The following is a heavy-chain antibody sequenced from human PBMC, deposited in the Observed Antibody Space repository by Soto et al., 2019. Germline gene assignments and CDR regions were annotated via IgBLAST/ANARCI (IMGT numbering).Heavy chain of an antibody. J-gene: IGHJ5*02. Sequence: SETLSLTCTVSGGSISSGGYYWSWIRQHPGKGLEWIGYIYYSGSTYYNPSLKSRVTISVDTSKNQFSLKLSSVTAADTAVYYCARVGQLGSSGFDPWGQGTLLTVSS. D-gene: IGHD6-6*01. CDR2: IYYSGST. V-gene: IGHV4-31*03. CDR1: GGSISSGGYY. CDR3: ARVGQLGSSGFDP.